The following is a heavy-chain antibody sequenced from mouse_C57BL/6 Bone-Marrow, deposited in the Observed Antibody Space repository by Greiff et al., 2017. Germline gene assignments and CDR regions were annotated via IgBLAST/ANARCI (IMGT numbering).Heavy chain of an antibody. CDR1: GFTFSSYG. CDR3: ARQDYYGRSYGFAK. CDR2: ISSGGSYT. V-gene: IGHV5-6*02. D-gene: IGHD1-1*01. Sequence: EVKLVESGGDLVKPGGSLKLSCAASGFTFSSYGMSWVRQTPDKRLEWVATISSGGSYTYSPDRVKGRFTISRDNAKNTLYLQMSSLKSEDTAMYYCARQDYYGRSYGFAKGGQGNLGHGSA. J-gene: IGHJ3*01.